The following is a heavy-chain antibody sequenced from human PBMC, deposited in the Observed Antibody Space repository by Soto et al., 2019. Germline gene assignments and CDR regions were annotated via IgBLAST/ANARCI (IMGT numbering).Heavy chain of an antibody. D-gene: IGHD4-17*01. CDR1: GLTFSSYA. CDR2: ISGSGGST. V-gene: IGHV3-23*01. J-gene: IGHJ6*02. Sequence: EVPLLESGGGLVQPGGSLRLSCAASGLTFSSYAMSWVRLAPGKGLEWVSAISGSGGSTYYADSVKGRFTISRDNSKNTLYLQMNSLRAEDTAVYYCARPTVTTAYYYYYGMDVWGRGTTVTVSS. CDR3: ARPTVTTAYYYYYGMDV.